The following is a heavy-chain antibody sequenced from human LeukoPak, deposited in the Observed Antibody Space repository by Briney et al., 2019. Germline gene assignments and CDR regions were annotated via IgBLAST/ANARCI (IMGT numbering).Heavy chain of an antibody. CDR3: ARDRPPGDYDY. V-gene: IGHV4-39*07. J-gene: IGHJ4*02. CDR1: GGSISSSSYY. Sequence: SETLSLTCTVSGGSISSSSYYWGWIRQPPGKGLEWIGSIYYSGGTYYNPSLKSRVTISVDTSKNQFSLKLSSVTAADTAVYYCARDRPPGDYDYWGQGTLVTVSS. D-gene: IGHD7-27*01. CDR2: IYYSGGT.